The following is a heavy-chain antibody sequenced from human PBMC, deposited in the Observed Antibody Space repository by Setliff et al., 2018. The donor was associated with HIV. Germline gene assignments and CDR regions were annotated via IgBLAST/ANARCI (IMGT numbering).Heavy chain of an antibody. CDR1: GGSISIISYY. V-gene: IGHV4-39*01. Sequence: SETLSLTCTVPGGSISIISYYWGWIRQPPGKGLEYIGSIYYSGSTYYNPSLKSRVTISVDTSKNQFSLNLSSVTAADTAVYYCARVDCSGTSCYRDSYYYMDVRGKGTTVTVSS. J-gene: IGHJ6*03. CDR3: ARVDCSGTSCYRDSYYYMDV. D-gene: IGHD2-2*01. CDR2: IYYSGST.